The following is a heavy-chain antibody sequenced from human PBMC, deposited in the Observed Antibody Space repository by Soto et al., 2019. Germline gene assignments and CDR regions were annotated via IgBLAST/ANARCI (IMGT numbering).Heavy chain of an antibody. D-gene: IGHD3-22*01. CDR3: AKATSYYYDNSGSFDY. Sequence: GGSLRLSCAASGLTFSNSGMHWVRQAPGKGLEWVAVLLYDGSNKHYADSVKGRFTISRDNSKNTLYLQMNSLRDGDTAVYYCAKATSYYYDNSGSFDYWGQGTLVTVSS. V-gene: IGHV3-30*18. CDR1: GLTFSNSG. J-gene: IGHJ4*02. CDR2: LLYDGSNK.